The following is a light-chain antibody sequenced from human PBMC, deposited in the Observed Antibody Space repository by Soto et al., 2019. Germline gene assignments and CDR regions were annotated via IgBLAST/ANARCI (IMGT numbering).Light chain of an antibody. Sequence: DIQMTQSPSTLSASVGDRVTITCRASQSITTWLAWYQQQPGKAPKLLIYDASSLESGVPSRFSGSGSGTDFTLTISSLQPDDFATYYCQQYNTYSTFGQGTKVEIK. CDR2: DAS. CDR1: QSITTW. CDR3: QQYNTYST. V-gene: IGKV1-5*01. J-gene: IGKJ1*01.